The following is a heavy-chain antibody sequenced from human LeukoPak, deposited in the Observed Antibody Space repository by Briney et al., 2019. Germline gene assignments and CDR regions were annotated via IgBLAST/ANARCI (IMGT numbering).Heavy chain of an antibody. CDR2: INPNSGGT. J-gene: IGHJ4*02. CDR3: AAGINLIYYFDY. CDR1: GYTFTSYY. D-gene: IGHD1-14*01. V-gene: IGHV1-2*02. Sequence: ASVKVSCKATGYTFTSYYMHWVRQAPGQGLEWMGWINPNSGGTNCAQKFQGRVTMTRDTSISTAYMELSRLRSDDTAVYYCAAGINLIYYFDYWGQGTLVTVSS.